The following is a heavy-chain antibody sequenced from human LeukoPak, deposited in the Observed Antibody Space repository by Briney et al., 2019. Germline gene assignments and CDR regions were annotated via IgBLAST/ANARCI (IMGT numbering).Heavy chain of an antibody. V-gene: IGHV3-9*01. CDR1: GFTFDDYA. J-gene: IGHJ6*03. CDR3: AKGLGSSSWSQNYYYYMDV. Sequence: GGSLRLSCAASGFTFDDYAMHWVRQAPGKGLEWVLGISWNSGSIGYADSVKGRFTISRDNAKNSLYLQMNSLRAEDTALYYCAKGLGSSSWSQNYYYYMDVWGKGTTVTISS. D-gene: IGHD6-13*01. CDR2: ISWNSGSI.